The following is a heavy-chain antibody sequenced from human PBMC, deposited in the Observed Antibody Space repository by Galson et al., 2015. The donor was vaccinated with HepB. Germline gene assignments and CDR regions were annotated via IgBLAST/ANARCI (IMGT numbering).Heavy chain of an antibody. D-gene: IGHD1-26*01. CDR3: LTDAMGASGGGLFDN. V-gene: IGHV3-48*01. CDR2: ISGGNTTI. CDR1: GFNFRTDS. Sequence: SLRLSCAASGFNFRTDSMNWVRQAPGKGLEWVSYISGGNTTIYYADSVKGRFTISRDNARNSLYLQMNSLRSGDTAIYYCLTDAMGASGGGLFDNWGQRTLVTVSS. J-gene: IGHJ4*02.